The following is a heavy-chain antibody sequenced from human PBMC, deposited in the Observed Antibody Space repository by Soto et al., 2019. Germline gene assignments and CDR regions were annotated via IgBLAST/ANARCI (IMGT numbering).Heavy chain of an antibody. CDR3: ARHTIFGVVSIDY. Sequence: SETLSLTCTVSGGSISSSSYYWGWIRQPPGKGLEWIGSIYYSGSTYYNPSLKSRVTISVDTSKNQFSLKLSSVTAADTAVYYCARHTIFGVVSIDYWGQGTLVTVSS. D-gene: IGHD3-3*01. J-gene: IGHJ4*02. CDR1: GGSISSSSYY. V-gene: IGHV4-39*01. CDR2: IYYSGST.